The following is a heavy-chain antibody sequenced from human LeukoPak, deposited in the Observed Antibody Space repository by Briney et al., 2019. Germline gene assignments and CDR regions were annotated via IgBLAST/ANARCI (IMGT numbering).Heavy chain of an antibody. CDR2: IYSGGNT. V-gene: IGHV3-53*01. Sequence: GGSLRLSCTVSGFTVSSNSMSWVRQAPGKGLEWVSFIYSGGNTHYSDSVKGRFTISRDNSKNTLYLQMNSLRAEDTAVYHCSKYYYGSGDQKAFDIWGQGTKVTVSS. D-gene: IGHD3-10*01. J-gene: IGHJ3*02. CDR3: SKYYYGSGDQKAFDI. CDR1: GFTVSSNS.